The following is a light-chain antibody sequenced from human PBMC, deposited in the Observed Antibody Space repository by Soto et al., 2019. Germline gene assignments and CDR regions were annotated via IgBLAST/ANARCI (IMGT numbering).Light chain of an antibody. CDR2: DAS. CDR1: QDINIY. CDR3: QQLHSYPIT. V-gene: IGKV1-33*01. J-gene: IGKJ5*01. Sequence: IQLTQSPSSLSASVGDRVTITCQASQDINIYLNWYQQKPGKAPKLLIYDASNLETGVPSRFSGSGSGTVFTLTISSLQPEDFATYYCQQLHSYPITFGQGTRLEIK.